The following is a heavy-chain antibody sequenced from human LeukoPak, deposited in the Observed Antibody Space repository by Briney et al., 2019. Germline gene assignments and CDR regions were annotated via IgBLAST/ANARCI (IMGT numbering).Heavy chain of an antibody. J-gene: IGHJ4*02. Sequence: PSETLSLTCAVYGGSFSGYYWSWIRQPPGKGLEWIGEINHSGSTNYNPSLKSRVTISVDTSKNQFSLKLSSVTAADTAVYYCARGRSIEVVPAALDYWGQGTLVTVSS. CDR3: ARGRSIEVVPAALDY. CDR1: GGSFSGYY. D-gene: IGHD2-2*01. V-gene: IGHV4-34*01. CDR2: INHSGST.